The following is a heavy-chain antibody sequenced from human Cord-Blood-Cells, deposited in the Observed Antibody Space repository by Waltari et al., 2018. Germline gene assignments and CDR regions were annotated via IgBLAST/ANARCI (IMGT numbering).Heavy chain of an antibody. CDR1: GFSLSTSGMC. J-gene: IGHJ3*02. Sequence: QVTLRESGPALVKPTQTLTLTCTFSGFSLSTSGMCVSWLRQPPGKALEWLALIDWDDDKYYRPYLKTRLTISKDTSKSQVVLTMTNMDPVDTATYYCARVGVVVNAFDIWGQGTMVTVSS. CDR3: ARVGVVVNAFDI. CDR2: IDWDDDK. V-gene: IGHV2-70*01. D-gene: IGHD3-22*01.